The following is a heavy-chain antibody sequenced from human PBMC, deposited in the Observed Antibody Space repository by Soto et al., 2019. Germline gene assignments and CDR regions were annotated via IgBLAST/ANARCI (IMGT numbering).Heavy chain of an antibody. CDR2: ISAYNGNT. V-gene: IGHV1-18*01. J-gene: IGHJ6*02. D-gene: IGHD3-3*01. CDR3: ARGGTLDFWSGPIDYYGMDV. Sequence: GPVKVSCKASCYTFTSYGISWVRQAPGQGLEWMGWISAYNGNTNYAQKLQGRVTMTTDTSTSTAYMELRSLRSDDTAVYYCARGGTLDFWSGPIDYYGMDVWGQGTTVTVSS. CDR1: CYTFTSYG.